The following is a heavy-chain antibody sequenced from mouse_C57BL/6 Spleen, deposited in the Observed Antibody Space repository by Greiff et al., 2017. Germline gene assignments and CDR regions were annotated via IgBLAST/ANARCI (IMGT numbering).Heavy chain of an antibody. CDR1: GYTFTDYY. Sequence: VQLQQSGPELVKPGASVKISYKASGYTFTDYYMNWVKQSRGKSLEWIGDINPNNGGTSYNQKFKGKATLTVDKSSSTAYMELRSLTSEDSAVYYCARADYDAMDYWGQGTSVTVSS. J-gene: IGHJ4*01. V-gene: IGHV1-26*01. CDR2: INPNNGGT. CDR3: ARADYDAMDY.